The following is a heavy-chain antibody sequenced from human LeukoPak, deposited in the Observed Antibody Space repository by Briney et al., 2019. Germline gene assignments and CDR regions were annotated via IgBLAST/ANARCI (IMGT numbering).Heavy chain of an antibody. CDR3: ARDSMEGNDY. D-gene: IGHD1-1*01. CDR2: INHSGST. Sequence: SETLSLTCAVYGGSFSGYYWSWIRQPPGKGLEWIGEINHSGSTNYNPSLKSRVTISVDTSKNQFSLKLSSVTAADTAVYYCARDSMEGNDYWGQGTLVTVSS. CDR1: GGSFSGYY. V-gene: IGHV4-34*01. J-gene: IGHJ4*02.